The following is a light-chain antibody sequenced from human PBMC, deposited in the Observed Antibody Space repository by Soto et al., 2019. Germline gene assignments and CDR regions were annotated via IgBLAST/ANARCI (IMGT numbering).Light chain of an antibody. CDR2: AAS. CDR3: QQYKRYSAT. V-gene: IGKV1-5*01. J-gene: IGKJ1*01. Sequence: DIQMTQSPSTLSASVGDRVTITCRASQSISSWLAWYQQKPGKAPKLLIYAASRLESGVQSRFSCSGSGTEFTLTISSLQPDDFATYYCQQYKRYSATLGQGTKVDIK. CDR1: QSISSW.